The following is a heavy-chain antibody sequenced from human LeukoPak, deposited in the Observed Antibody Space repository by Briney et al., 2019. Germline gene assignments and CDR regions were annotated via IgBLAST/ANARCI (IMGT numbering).Heavy chain of an antibody. Sequence: SETLSLTCTVSGASISTSSYYWGWIRKPPGKGLEWIGSFYYSGSTYYNPSLKSRVTILADTSKNQFSLKLSSVTAADTAVYYCARVGGSYSPLDFWGQGTLVTVSS. CDR3: ARVGGSYSPLDF. CDR1: GASISTSSYY. J-gene: IGHJ4*02. D-gene: IGHD1-26*01. CDR2: FYYSGST. V-gene: IGHV4-39*07.